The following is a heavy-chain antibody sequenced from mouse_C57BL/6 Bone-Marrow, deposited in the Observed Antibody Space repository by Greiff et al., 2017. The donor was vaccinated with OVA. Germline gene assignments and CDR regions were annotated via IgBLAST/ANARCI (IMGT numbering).Heavy chain of an antibody. D-gene: IGHD1-1*01. CDR1: GFTFSSYA. Sequence: EVKLMESGGGLVKPGGSLKLSCAASGFTFSSYAMSWVRQTPEKRLEWVATISDGGSYTYYPDNVKGRFTISRDNAKNNLYMQMSHLKSEDTAMYYCARAYYGSSLFAYWGQGTLVTVSA. CDR3: ARAYYGSSLFAY. CDR2: ISDGGSYT. J-gene: IGHJ3*01. V-gene: IGHV5-4*03.